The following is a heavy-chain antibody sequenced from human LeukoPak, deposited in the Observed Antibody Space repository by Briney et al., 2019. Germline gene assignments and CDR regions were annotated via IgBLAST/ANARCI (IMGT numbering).Heavy chain of an antibody. CDR1: GGTFSSYA. Sequence: SVKVSCKASGGTFSSYAISWVRQAPGQGLEWMGGIIPIFGTANYAQKFQGRVTITADESTSTAYMELSSLRSEDTAVYYCAREDHWCSSTSCYGKGAFDIWGQGTMVTVSS. V-gene: IGHV1-69*13. CDR2: IIPIFGTA. D-gene: IGHD2-2*01. CDR3: AREDHWCSSTSCYGKGAFDI. J-gene: IGHJ3*02.